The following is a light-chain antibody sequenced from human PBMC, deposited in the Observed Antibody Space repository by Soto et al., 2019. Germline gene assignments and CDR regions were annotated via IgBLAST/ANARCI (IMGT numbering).Light chain of an antibody. J-gene: IGLJ1*01. CDR2: EVV. V-gene: IGLV2-8*01. CDR1: KNDIGVYDF. CDR3: QSYDSSLSAYI. Sequence: QSALTQPPSASGSPGQSVTISCSGTKNDIGVYDFVSWYQHHPGKAPRLIIYEVVQRPSGVPDRFSGSKSGTSASLAITGLQAEDEADYYCQSYDSSLSAYIFGTGTKLTVL.